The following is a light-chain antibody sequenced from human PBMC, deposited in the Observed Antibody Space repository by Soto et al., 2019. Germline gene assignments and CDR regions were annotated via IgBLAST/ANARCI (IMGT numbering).Light chain of an antibody. CDR2: DVY. V-gene: IGLV2-11*01. CDR3: CSYAGSSTFYV. Sequence: QSVLTQPRSVSGSHGQSVTISCTGTSSDVGGYGYVSWYQQHPGKAPKLMIYDVYNRPSGVPDRFSGSKSGNTASLTISGLQDEDEAVYYCCSYAGSSTFYVFGTGTKLTVL. J-gene: IGLJ1*01. CDR1: SSDVGGYGY.